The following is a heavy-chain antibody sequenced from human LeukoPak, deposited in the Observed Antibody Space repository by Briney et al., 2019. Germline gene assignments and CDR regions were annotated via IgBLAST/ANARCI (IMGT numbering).Heavy chain of an antibody. D-gene: IGHD3-10*01. J-gene: IGHJ4*02. CDR1: GGSFSGYY. V-gene: IGHV4-34*01. CDR3: AQGGKGSIDY. Sequence: SETLSLTCAVYGGSFSGYYWSWIRQPPGKGLEWIGEINHSGSTNYNPSLKSRVTISVDTSKNQFSLKLSSVTAADTAVYYCAQGGKGSIDYWGQGTLVTVSS. CDR2: INHSGST.